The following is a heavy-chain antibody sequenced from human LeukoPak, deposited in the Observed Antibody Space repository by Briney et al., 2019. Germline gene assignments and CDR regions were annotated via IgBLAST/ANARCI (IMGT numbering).Heavy chain of an antibody. V-gene: IGHV4-59*08. CDR2: IYYSGST. D-gene: IGHD1-1*01. J-gene: IGHJ4*02. CDR1: GGSISGYY. Sequence: SETLSLTCTVSGGSISGYYWSWIRQPPGKGLEWIGYIYYSGSTNYNPSLKSRVTISVDTSKNQFSLKLRSVTSADTAVYYCARDDRVTAPTYWGQGTLVTVSS. CDR3: ARDDRVTAPTY.